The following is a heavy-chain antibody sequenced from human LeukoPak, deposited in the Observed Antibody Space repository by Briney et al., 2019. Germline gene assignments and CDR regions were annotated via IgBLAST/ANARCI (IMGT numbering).Heavy chain of an antibody. Sequence: GGSLRLSCTTSGLTFSNDAMNWVRQSPGMGLEWVSSISDSGGSTYYADSVKGRFTISRDNSKNTLYLQMNSLRAEDTAVYYCAKSPFSGNYRPFDYWGQGTLVTVSS. J-gene: IGHJ4*02. CDR1: GLTFSNDA. CDR2: ISDSGGST. D-gene: IGHD1-26*01. V-gene: IGHV3-23*01. CDR3: AKSPFSGNYRPFDY.